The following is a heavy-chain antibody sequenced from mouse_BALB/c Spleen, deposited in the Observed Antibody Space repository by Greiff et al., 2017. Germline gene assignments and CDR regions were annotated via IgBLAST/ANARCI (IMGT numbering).Heavy chain of an antibody. V-gene: IGHV1-69*02. D-gene: IGHD2-14*01. J-gene: IGHJ4*01. CDR3: ATYRYDSYAMDY. CDR2: IDPSDSET. Sequence: QVQLQQPGAELVKPGAPVKLSCKASGYTFTSYWMNWVKQRPGRGLEWIGRIDPSDSETYYNQKFKDKATLTVDKSSSTAYIQLSSLTSEDSAVYYCATYRYDSYAMDYWGQGTSVTVSS. CDR1: GYTFTSYW.